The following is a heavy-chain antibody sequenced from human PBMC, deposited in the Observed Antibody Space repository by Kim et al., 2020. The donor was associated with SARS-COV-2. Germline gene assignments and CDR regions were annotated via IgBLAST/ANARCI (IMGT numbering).Heavy chain of an antibody. CDR3: AKDREIVVVVAAMGFDY. V-gene: IGHV3-23*01. Sequence: VKGRFTISRDNSKNTLYLQMNSLRAEDTAVYYCAKDREIVVVVAAMGFDYWGQGTLVTVSS. J-gene: IGHJ4*02. D-gene: IGHD2-15*01.